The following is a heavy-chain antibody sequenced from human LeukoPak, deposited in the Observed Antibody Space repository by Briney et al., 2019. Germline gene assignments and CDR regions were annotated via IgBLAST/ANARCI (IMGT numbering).Heavy chain of an antibody. CDR1: GASISSSGYY. J-gene: IGHJ3*02. Sequence: SETLSLTCTVSGASISSSGYYWGWIRQPPGEGLEWIGSIYYSGSTYYNPSLNSRVTISVDTSKNQFSLRLSSVTAADTAVYYCARDKGSGWPGAFDIWGQGTMVTVSS. D-gene: IGHD6-19*01. CDR3: ARDKGSGWPGAFDI. V-gene: IGHV4-39*07. CDR2: IYYSGST.